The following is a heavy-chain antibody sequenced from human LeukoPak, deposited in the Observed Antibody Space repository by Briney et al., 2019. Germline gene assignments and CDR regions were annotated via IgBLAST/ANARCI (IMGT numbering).Heavy chain of an antibody. CDR3: ARDPLWFGEGGGDV. Sequence: SETLSLTCTVSGGSISSSSYYWGWIRQPPGKGLEWIGSIYYSGSTYYNPSLKSRVTISVDTSKNQFSLKLSSVTAADTAVYYCARDPLWFGEGGGDVWGQGTTVTVSS. CDR2: IYYSGST. CDR1: GGSISSSSYY. V-gene: IGHV4-39*07. D-gene: IGHD3-10*01. J-gene: IGHJ6*02.